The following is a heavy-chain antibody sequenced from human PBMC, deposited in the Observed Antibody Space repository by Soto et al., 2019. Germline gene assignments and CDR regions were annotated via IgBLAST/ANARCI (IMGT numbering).Heavy chain of an antibody. CDR2: ISYSGCT. V-gene: IGHV4-30-4*08. D-gene: IGHD6-19*01. J-gene: IGHJ5*02. CDR1: SCSISGGAYW. CDR3: ARADRGWWYDN. Sequence: TLSLTCTVSSCSISGGAYWWVRLRQTAVMGLEWIGYISYSGCTYYYPSFRSRLTLSVDTSKNQFSMNLTSVTASDTATSYSARADRGWWYDNWGQGILVTVSS.